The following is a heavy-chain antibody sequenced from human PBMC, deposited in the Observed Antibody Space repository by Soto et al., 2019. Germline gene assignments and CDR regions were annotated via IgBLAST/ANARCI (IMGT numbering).Heavy chain of an antibody. V-gene: IGHV4-34*01. CDR2: INDSGTT. CDR3: ARETSQNVYSHYGMDV. CDR1: GWSFSGFY. Sequence: PXETRSLPCALYGWSFSGFYWSWIRQPPGKGLDWIGEINDSGTTNYNPSLKSRVTISADTSKTHFSLRLTSVTAADTAVYYCARETSQNVYSHYGMDVWGQGPTVTVSS. J-gene: IGHJ6*02.